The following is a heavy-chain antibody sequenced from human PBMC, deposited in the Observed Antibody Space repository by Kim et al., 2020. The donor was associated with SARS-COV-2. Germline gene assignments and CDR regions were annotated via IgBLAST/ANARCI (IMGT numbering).Heavy chain of an antibody. Sequence: GGSLRLSCAASGFTFSSYSMNWVRQAPGKGLEWVASISSSGSNIYYADSVKGRFTISRDNAKNALYLQMNSLRAEDTAVYYCAREQTLGYNGMDVWGQGTTVTVSS. V-gene: IGHV3-21*01. D-gene: IGHD3-16*01. CDR2: ISSSGSNI. CDR3: AREQTLGYNGMDV. CDR1: GFTFSSYS. J-gene: IGHJ6*02.